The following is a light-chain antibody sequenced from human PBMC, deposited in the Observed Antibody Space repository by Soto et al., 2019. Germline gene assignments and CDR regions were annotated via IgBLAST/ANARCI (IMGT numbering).Light chain of an antibody. CDR1: QSVSSN. CDR2: GAS. CDR3: QQYNNWPIT. J-gene: IGKJ5*01. V-gene: IGKV3-15*01. Sequence: EIVMTQSPATLSVSPGERATLSCRASQSVSSNLAWYQQKPGQAPRLLIYGASTRATGIPARFSGSGSGTGFTLTISSLQSEDFAVYYCQQYNNWPITFGQGTRLENK.